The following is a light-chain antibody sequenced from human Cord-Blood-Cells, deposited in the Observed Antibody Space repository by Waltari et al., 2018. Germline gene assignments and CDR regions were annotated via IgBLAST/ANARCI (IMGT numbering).Light chain of an antibody. CDR2: EGS. CDR1: SSDVGSYNL. V-gene: IGLV2-23*01. CDR3: CSYAGSSNWV. J-gene: IGLJ3*02. Sequence: QSALTQPASVSGSPGQSITISCTGTSSDVGSYNLVSWYQQHPGKAPKLMIYEGSKRPSAGSNRCSRSQSGDTASLAISGLQAEDEADYYWCSYAGSSNWVVGGGTKLTVL.